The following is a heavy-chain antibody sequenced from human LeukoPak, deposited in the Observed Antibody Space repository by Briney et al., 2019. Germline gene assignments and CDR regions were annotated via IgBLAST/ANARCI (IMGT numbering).Heavy chain of an antibody. CDR3: ARGLRDDLFDY. V-gene: IGHV4-59*01. D-gene: IGHD5-12*01. J-gene: IGHJ4*02. CDR2: IYYSGST. Sequence: SETLSLTCTVSGGSISSYYWSWIRQPPGKGLEWIGYIYYSGSTNYNPSLKSRVTISVDTPKNQFSLKLSSVTAADTAVYYCARGLRDDLFDYWGQGTLVTVSS. CDR1: GGSISSYY.